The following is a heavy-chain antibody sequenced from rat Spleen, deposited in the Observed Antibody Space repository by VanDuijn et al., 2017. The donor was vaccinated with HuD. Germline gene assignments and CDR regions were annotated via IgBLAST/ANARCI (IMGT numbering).Heavy chain of an antibody. V-gene: IGHV5-17*01. CDR2: IIYDGSSP. Sequence: EVQLVESGGGLVQPGRSLKLSCAASGFTFSDYAMAWVCQAPKKGLEWVAPIIYDGSSPYYRDSVKGRFTISRDNAKSTLYLQMDSLRSEDTATYYCARHSSWFAYWGQGTLVTVSS. CDR3: ARHSSWFAY. J-gene: IGHJ3*01. D-gene: IGHD1-2*01. CDR1: GFTFSDYA.